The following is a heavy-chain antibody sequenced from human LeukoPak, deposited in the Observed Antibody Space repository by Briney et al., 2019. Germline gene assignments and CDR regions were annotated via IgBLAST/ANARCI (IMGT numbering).Heavy chain of an antibody. CDR2: IKMVERSA. J-gene: IGHJ4*02. CDR1: GFTITNNC. V-gene: IGHV3-74*03. D-gene: IGHD3-10*01. CDR3: ATVFKGSSLQDY. Sequence: GGSLRLSCAVSGFTITNNCEYWVRRAPGGGLVWGSRIKMVERSAVYADSVKGRFIISRDNAKNTVYLQMNSLRADDTAVYYCATVFKGSSLQDYWGQGTLVTVSS.